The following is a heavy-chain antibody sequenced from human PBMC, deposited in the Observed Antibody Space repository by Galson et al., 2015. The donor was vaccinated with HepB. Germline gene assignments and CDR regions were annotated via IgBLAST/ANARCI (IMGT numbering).Heavy chain of an antibody. V-gene: IGHV4-4*07. CDR2: IYTTGST. CDR3: ARGGGMRFGELFDY. CDR1: GGSISSYY. J-gene: IGHJ4*02. Sequence: ETLSLTCTVSGGSISSYYWSWIRQPAGKGLEWIGRIYTTGSTSYSPSLKSRVTMSVDTSKNQFSLKLISVTAADTAVYYCARGGGMRFGELFDYWGQGTLVTVSS. D-gene: IGHD3-10*01.